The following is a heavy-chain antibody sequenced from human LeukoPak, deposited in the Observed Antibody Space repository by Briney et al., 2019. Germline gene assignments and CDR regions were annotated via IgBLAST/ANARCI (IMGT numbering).Heavy chain of an antibody. J-gene: IGHJ5*02. CDR3: ARGYAQWLVQGNWFDP. CDR2: IYYSGST. Sequence: SETLSLTCTVSGYSISSSSYYWGWIRQPPGKGPEWIGSIYYSGSTSYNPSLKSRVTISVDTSKNQFSLKLSSVTAADTAVYYCARGYAQWLVQGNWFDPWGQGTLVTVSS. V-gene: IGHV4-39*07. CDR1: GYSISSSSYY. D-gene: IGHD6-19*01.